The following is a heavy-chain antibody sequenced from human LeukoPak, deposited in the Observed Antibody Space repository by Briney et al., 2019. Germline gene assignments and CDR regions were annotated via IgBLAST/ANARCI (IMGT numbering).Heavy chain of an antibody. J-gene: IGHJ4*02. CDR2: VSSSSDYT. CDR1: GFSFSDYH. V-gene: IGHV3-11*03. CDR3: ATRLRNHFDY. D-gene: IGHD5-12*01. Sequence: GGSLRLSCAASGFSFSDYHMSWIRQAPGKGLEWLSYVSSSSDYTHYADSVKGRFTVSRDNAKNSLYLQMNSLRADDTAVYFCATRLRNHFDYWGQGTQVTVSS.